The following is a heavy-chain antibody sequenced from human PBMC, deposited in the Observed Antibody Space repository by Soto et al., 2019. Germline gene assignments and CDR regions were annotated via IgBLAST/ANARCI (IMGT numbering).Heavy chain of an antibody. D-gene: IGHD6-13*01. Sequence: AGGSLRLSCAASGFTVSSNYMSWVRQAPGKGLEWVSVIYSGGSTYYADSVKGRFTISRDNSKNTLYLQMNSLRAEDTAVYYCARAQQLVKGAFDIWGQGTMVTVSS. CDR3: ARAQQLVKGAFDI. J-gene: IGHJ3*02. CDR1: GFTVSSNY. CDR2: IYSGGST. V-gene: IGHV3-53*01.